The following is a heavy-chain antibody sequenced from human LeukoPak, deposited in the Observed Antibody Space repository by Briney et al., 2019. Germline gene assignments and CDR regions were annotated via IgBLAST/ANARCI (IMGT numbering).Heavy chain of an antibody. V-gene: IGHV3-7*01. CDR2: IEQDGSEK. D-gene: IGHD2-21*01. CDR3: ARVFIVGSRSVFDF. J-gene: IGHJ4*02. CDR1: GFTFSNYW. Sequence: GGSLILSCAASGFTFSNYWMSWVRLAPGKGLEWVANIEQDGSEKYYVDSVEGRFTISRDNAKNLLSLQMNSLRAEDTAVYHCARVFIVGSRSVFDFWGQGTLVTVSS.